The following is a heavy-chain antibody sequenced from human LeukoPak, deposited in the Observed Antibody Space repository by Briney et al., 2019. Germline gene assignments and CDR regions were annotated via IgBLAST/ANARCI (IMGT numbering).Heavy chain of an antibody. D-gene: IGHD1-26*01. CDR3: ARAGSRVHTPLDY. CDR2: ISSSSSYI. CDR1: GFTFSSYS. Sequence: GGSLRLSCAASGFTFSSYSMNWVRQAPGKGLEWVSSISSSSSYIYYADSVKGRFTISRDNAKNSLYLQMNSLRAEDTAVYYCARAGSRVHTPLDYWGQGTLVTVSS. J-gene: IGHJ4*02. V-gene: IGHV3-21*01.